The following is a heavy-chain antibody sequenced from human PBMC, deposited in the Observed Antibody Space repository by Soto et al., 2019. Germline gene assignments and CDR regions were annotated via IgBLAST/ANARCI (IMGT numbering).Heavy chain of an antibody. V-gene: IGHV1-2*02. J-gene: IGHJ6*02. Sequence: QVQLVQSGAEVKEPGDSVRVSCEASGYTFTAYYIHWVRQAPGQGLEWMGWINPKFGDTTYAQDFQGRVSMTRDMSISTVYMELSRLTSDDTAIYHCARNMDYYYGRGSGNGHGVWGQGTTVTVSS. CDR3: ARNMDYYYGRGSGNGHGV. D-gene: IGHD3-10*02. CDR1: GYTFTAYY. CDR2: INPKFGDT.